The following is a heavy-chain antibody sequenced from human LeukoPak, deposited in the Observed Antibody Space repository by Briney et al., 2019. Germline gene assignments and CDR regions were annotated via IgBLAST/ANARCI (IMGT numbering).Heavy chain of an antibody. D-gene: IGHD2-15*01. Sequence: ASVKVSXKVSGYTLTELSMHWVRQAPGKGLEWMGGFDPEDGETIYAQKFQGRVTMTEDTSTDTAYMELSSLRSEDTAVYYCATVSFYCSGGSCYSNYYYYMDVWGKGTTVTVSS. CDR1: GYTLTELS. CDR2: FDPEDGET. V-gene: IGHV1-24*01. CDR3: ATVSFYCSGGSCYSNYYYYMDV. J-gene: IGHJ6*03.